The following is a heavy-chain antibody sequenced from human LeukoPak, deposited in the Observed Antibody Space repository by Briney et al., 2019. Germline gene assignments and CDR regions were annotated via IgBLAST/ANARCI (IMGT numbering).Heavy chain of an antibody. Sequence: GGSLRLSCAASGFTFSNAWMSWVRQAPGKGLEWVGRIKSKTCGGTTDYAAPVKGRFTISRDDSKDTLYLQMNSLRAEDTAVYYCTTIDDFWSGFSSYYFDYWGQGTLVTVSS. CDR3: TTIDDFWSGFSSYYFDY. D-gene: IGHD3-3*01. J-gene: IGHJ4*02. CDR2: IKSKTCGGTT. V-gene: IGHV3-15*01. CDR1: GFTFSNAW.